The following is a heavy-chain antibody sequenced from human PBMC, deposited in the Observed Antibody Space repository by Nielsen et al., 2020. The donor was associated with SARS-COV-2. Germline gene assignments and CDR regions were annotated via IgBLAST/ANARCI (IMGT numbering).Heavy chain of an antibody. J-gene: IGHJ4*02. CDR1: GFTFDDYG. V-gene: IGHV3-20*01. CDR2: INWNGGST. CDR3: ARVYYDSSGYLNYFEY. Sequence: GGSLRLSCAASGFTFDDYGMSWVRQAPGKGLEWVSGINWNGGSTGYADSVKGRFTISRDNAKNSLYLQMNSLRAEDTALYHCARVYYDSSGYLNYFEYWGQGTLVTVSS. D-gene: IGHD3-22*01.